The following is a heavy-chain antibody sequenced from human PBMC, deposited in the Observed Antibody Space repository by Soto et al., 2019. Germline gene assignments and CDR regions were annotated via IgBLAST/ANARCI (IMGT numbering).Heavy chain of an antibody. J-gene: IGHJ4*02. V-gene: IGHV3-23*01. CDR1: GFTYESYA. Sequence: EVQLLESGGGLVQPGGSLRLSCAASGFTYESYAMSWVRQAPGKGLEWVSGINLGGTVAHYADSVKGRFAISRDNSKNTLSLEMNSLRADDTGLYYCAISTGGFGGLFVVPSDYWGQGTLVTVSS. D-gene: IGHD3-16*02. CDR2: INLGGTVA. CDR3: AISTGGFGGLFVVPSDY.